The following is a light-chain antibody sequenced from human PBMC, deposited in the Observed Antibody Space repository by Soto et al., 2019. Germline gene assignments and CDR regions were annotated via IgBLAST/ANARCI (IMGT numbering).Light chain of an antibody. Sequence: QSALTQPASVSGSPGQSITISCTGTSSDIGTYNYVSWYQQHAGKAPKLMLYEVSNRPSGVSNRFFGSKSGNTASLTISGLQAEDEADYFCNSYTSSSTLYVFGTGTKVTVL. CDR3: NSYTSSSTLYV. CDR2: EVS. V-gene: IGLV2-14*01. J-gene: IGLJ1*01. CDR1: SSDIGTYNY.